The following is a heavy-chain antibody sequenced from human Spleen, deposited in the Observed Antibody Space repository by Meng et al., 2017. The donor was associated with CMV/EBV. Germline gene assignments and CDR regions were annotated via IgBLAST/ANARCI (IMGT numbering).Heavy chain of an antibody. CDR1: AYY. CDR3: ARETVVVSAAHRRSSQGWFDP. CDR2: INHSGST. D-gene: IGHD2-2*01. Sequence: AYYWSWIHQPPGKGLEWIGEINHSGSTNYNPSLKSRVTISVDTSKNQFSLKLSSVTAADTAVYYCARETVVVSAAHRRSSQGWFDPWGQGTLVTVSS. V-gene: IGHV4-34*01. J-gene: IGHJ5*02.